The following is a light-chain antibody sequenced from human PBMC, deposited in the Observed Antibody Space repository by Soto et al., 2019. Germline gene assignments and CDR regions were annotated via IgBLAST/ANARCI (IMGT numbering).Light chain of an antibody. J-gene: IGKJ2*01. CDR3: QQYKSDPYT. CDR2: DAS. Sequence: DIQMTQSPSTVSASVGDAVTITCRASQSISTWLAWYQQKPGKAPNLLIYDASTLESGGPSGFSGSGSGTEFTLTISSLQPDDSATYYCQQYKSDPYTFGQGTKLEIK. V-gene: IGKV1-5*01. CDR1: QSISTW.